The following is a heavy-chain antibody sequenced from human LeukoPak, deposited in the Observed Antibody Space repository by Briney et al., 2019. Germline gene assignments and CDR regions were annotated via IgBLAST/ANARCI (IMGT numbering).Heavy chain of an antibody. J-gene: IGHJ4*02. Sequence: SVKVSCKASGGTFSSYAISWVRQAPGQGLEWMGRIIPIFGTANYAQKFQGRVTITTDECTSTAYMELSSLRSEDTAVYYCGTRYYGSGADYWGQGTLVTVSS. CDR3: GTRYYGSGADY. CDR2: IIPIFGTA. D-gene: IGHD3-10*01. V-gene: IGHV1-69*05. CDR1: GGTFSSYA.